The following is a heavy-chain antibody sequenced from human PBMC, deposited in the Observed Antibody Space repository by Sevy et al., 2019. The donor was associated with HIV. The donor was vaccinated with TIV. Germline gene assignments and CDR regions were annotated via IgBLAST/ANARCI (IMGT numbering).Heavy chain of an antibody. V-gene: IGHV3-53*01. D-gene: IGHD4-4*01. Sequence: GGSLRLSCPASGFTVSSNYMSWVRQAPGKGLEWVSVIYSGGSTYYADAVKGRFTISRDNSKNTLYLQMNSLRAEDTAVYYCAREMATVAYYYYGMDVWGQGTTVTVSS. CDR1: GFTVSSNY. CDR3: AREMATVAYYYYGMDV. J-gene: IGHJ6*02. CDR2: IYSGGST.